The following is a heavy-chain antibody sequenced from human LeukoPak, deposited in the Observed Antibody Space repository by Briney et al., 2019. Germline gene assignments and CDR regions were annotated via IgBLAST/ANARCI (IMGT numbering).Heavy chain of an antibody. J-gene: IGHJ4*02. CDR3: ARTLGEAAAGTTDFDY. Sequence: SQTLSLTCAISGDSVSSNSAAWNWIRQSPSRGLEWLGRTYYRSKWYNDYAVSVKSRITINPDTSKNQFSLQLNSVTPEDTAVYYCARTLGEAAAGTTDFDYWGQGTLVTVSS. V-gene: IGHV6-1*01. CDR1: GDSVSSNSAA. D-gene: IGHD6-13*01. CDR2: TYYRSKWYN.